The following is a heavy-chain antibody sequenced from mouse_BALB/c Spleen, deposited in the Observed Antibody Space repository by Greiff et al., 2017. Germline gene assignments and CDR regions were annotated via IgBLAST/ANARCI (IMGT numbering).Heavy chain of an antibody. CDR2: ISNLAYSI. V-gene: IGHV5-15*02. D-gene: IGHD2-13*01. CDR3: AREGDLYAMDY. CDR1: GFTFSDYG. Sequence: EVLLVESGGGLVQPGGSRKLSCAASGFTFSDYGMAWVRQAPGKGPEWVAFISNLAYSIYYADTVTGRFTISRENAKNTLYLEMSSLRSEDTAMYYCAREGDLYAMDYWGQGTSVTVSS. J-gene: IGHJ4*01.